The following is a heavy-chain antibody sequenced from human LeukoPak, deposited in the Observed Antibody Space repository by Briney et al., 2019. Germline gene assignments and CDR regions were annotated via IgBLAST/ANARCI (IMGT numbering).Heavy chain of an antibody. D-gene: IGHD3-22*01. J-gene: IGHJ4*02. CDR2: INPNSGGT. CDR3: ARVRPRGSGYYWENDY. V-gene: IGHV1-2*04. CDR1: GYTFTGYY. Sequence: ASVKVSCKASGYTFTGYYMHWVRQAPGQGLEWMGWINPNSGGTNYAQKFQGWVTMTRDTSISTAYMELSRLRSDDTAVYYCARVRPRGSGYYWENDYWGQGTLVTVSS.